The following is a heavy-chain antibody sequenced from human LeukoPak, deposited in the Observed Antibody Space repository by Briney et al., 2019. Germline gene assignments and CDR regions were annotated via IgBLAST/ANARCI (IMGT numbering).Heavy chain of an antibody. CDR1: GSTFTNYW. CDR3: ARRYDDTTYFVY. Sequence: GEPLKISCKGSGSTFTNYWIAWVRQVPGKGLEWMGIIYPGDSDTRYSPSFQGQVTISADKSISTAYLQWNSLKASDTAMYYCARRYDDTTYFVYWGQGTLVTVSS. CDR2: IYPGDSDT. V-gene: IGHV5-51*01. J-gene: IGHJ4*02. D-gene: IGHD2/OR15-2a*01.